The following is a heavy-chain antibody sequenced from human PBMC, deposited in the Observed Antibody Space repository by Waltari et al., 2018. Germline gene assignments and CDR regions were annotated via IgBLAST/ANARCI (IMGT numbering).Heavy chain of an antibody. CDR2: ISGSGDSS. V-gene: IGHV3-23*01. CDR3: MDFDWLGA. D-gene: IGHD3-9*01. Sequence: EMQLLASGGGLVQPGGSLSLSCAASGFTFSGYAMSWVRQAPGKGLEWVSAISGSGDSSYYADSGKGRFSISRDNSKNTLYLQMNSLRAEDTALYYCMDFDWLGAWGQGTLVTVSS. J-gene: IGHJ4*02. CDR1: GFTFSGYA.